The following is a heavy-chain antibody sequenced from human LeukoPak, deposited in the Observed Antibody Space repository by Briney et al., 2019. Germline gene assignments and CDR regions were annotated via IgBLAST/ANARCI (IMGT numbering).Heavy chain of an antibody. V-gene: IGHV4-4*07. CDR3: ARDEGRDGYGDY. J-gene: IGHJ4*02. Sequence: SETLSLTCTVSGGSISSYYWSWIRQTAGKGVEWSGRIYTSGSTNYNPSLKSRVTISLHPSKTQFSLKLSSVTAAHTALYYCARDEGRDGYGDYWGQGTLVTVSS. D-gene: IGHD5-12*01. CDR1: GGSISSYY. CDR2: IYTSGST.